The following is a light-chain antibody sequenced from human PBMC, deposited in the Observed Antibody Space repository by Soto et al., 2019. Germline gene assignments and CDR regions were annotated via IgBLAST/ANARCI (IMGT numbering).Light chain of an antibody. V-gene: IGKV3-15*01. Sequence: EIVLTQSPGTLSLSSGERATLPSRASQSVRSNLAWYQQKPGQSPRLLIYGASTRDTGIPARFSGSGSGTEFSLTINSLQSEDFAVYYCQEYNTWPWTFGQGTKVDIK. CDR1: QSVRSN. J-gene: IGKJ1*01. CDR3: QEYNTWPWT. CDR2: GAS.